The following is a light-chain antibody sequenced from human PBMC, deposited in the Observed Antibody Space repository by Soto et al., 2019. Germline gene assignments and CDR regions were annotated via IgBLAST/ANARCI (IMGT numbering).Light chain of an antibody. CDR3: QQYNNWLSIT. V-gene: IGKV3D-15*01. Sequence: EIVMTQSPATLSVSPGERATLSCRASQSVSGNLAWYQQKPGQAPRLLIYGASTRATGIPARFSGSRSGTEFTLTISSLQSEDFAVYYCQQYNNWLSITFGPGTRLEIK. CDR1: QSVSGN. CDR2: GAS. J-gene: IGKJ5*01.